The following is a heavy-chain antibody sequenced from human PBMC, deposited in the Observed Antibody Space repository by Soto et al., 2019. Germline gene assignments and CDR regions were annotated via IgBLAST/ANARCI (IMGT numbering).Heavy chain of an antibody. D-gene: IGHD4-17*01. Sequence: QVQLQESGPRLVKPSETLSLTCTVSGASIGASYWHWIRQSPGKGLEWMGYIFYSGSTNYNPSLKSRFSMTVDSSKNQVPLTLRSVTAADTAVYYCARVSTVTKLDCWGHGMLVTVSS. CDR1: GASIGASY. CDR2: IFYSGST. J-gene: IGHJ4*01. V-gene: IGHV4-59*01. CDR3: ARVSTVTKLDC.